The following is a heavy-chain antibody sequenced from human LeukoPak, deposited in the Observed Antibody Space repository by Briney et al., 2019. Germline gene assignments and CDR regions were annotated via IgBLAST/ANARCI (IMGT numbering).Heavy chain of an antibody. D-gene: IGHD3-22*01. CDR3: ARARTPLDYYDSSGSDY. CDR1: GYTFTGYY. J-gene: IGHJ4*02. V-gene: IGHV1-2*02. CDR2: INPNSGGT. Sequence: ASVKVSCKASGYTFTGYYMHWVRQAPGQGLEWMGWINPNSGGTNYAEKFQGRVTMTRDTSISTAYMELSRLRSDDTAVYYCARARTPLDYYDSSGSDYWGQGTLVTVSS.